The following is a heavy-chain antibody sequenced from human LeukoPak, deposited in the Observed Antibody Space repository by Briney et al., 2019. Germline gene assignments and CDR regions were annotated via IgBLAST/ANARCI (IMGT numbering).Heavy chain of an antibody. D-gene: IGHD3-10*01. CDR3: AREYYRFGEPGTRWFDP. CDR1: GFTFSTYA. CDR2: ISYNGGYE. V-gene: IGHV3-30*04. Sequence: PGGSLRLSCAASGFTFSTYATHWVRQAPGKGLEWVTFISYNGGYEYYADSVRGRFTISRDNSKNKLYLQMNSLRVEDTAVYYCAREYYRFGEPGTRWFDPWGQGTLVTVSS. J-gene: IGHJ5*02.